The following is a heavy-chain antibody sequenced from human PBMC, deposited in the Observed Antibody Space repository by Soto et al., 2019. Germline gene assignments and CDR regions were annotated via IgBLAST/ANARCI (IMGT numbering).Heavy chain of an antibody. V-gene: IGHV3-33*01. J-gene: IGHJ6*02. CDR3: VRAAGYSGDNYVYYYGMDV. CDR2: VWYDGRNK. CDR1: GFSFSNYG. Sequence: QVQLVESGGGVVQPGRSLRLSCTASGFSFSNYGMHWVRQAPGTGLEWVALVWYDGRNKHYVYSVEGRFTISRYNSKNTVYLQMNSLRDEDAAVYYCVRAAGYSGDNYVYYYGMDVWGQGTTVTVSS. D-gene: IGHD5-12*01.